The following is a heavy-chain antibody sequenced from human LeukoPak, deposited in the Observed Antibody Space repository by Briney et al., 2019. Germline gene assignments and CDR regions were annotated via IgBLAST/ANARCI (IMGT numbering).Heavy chain of an antibody. CDR1: DDSISNFY. V-gene: IGHV4-59*08. CDR3: ARRQRSSWYFDY. J-gene: IGHJ4*02. Sequence: SETLSLTCTVSDDSISNFYWSWIRQSPEKGLEWIGFAHYSGNTYYNPSLTSRVTMSLDTSENQFSLKLTSMTAADSAVYYCARRQRSSWYFDYWGQGTQVTVSS. CDR2: AHYSGNT. D-gene: IGHD6-13*01.